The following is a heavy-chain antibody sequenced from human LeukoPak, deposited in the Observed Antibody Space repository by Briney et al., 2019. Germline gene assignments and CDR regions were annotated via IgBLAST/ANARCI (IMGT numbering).Heavy chain of an antibody. CDR3: ASGIRERGFDY. J-gene: IGHJ4*01. Sequence: GGSLRLSCAASGLTFTTYAMNWVRQAPGRGLEWVSSIEPSGFTIFYANSVKGRFTIPRDNAKNSLYLQMNSLRLDDTALYFCASGIRERGFDYWGHGTLVTVSS. D-gene: IGHD1-1*01. CDR1: GLTFTTYA. V-gene: IGHV3-21*01. CDR2: IEPSGFTI.